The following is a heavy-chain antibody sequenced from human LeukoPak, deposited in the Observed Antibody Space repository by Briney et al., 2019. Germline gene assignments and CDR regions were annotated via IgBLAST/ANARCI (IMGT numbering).Heavy chain of an antibody. CDR3: TTDLRWELPPFDY. J-gene: IGHJ4*02. Sequence: GGSLRLSCITSGFTFGNYGMSWFRQAPGKGLEWVSFIRSKAYGGTADYATSVKGRFTISRDDSKSIDYLQMNSLKTEDTAVYYCTTDLRWELPPFDYWGQGTLGTVSS. CDR1: GFTFGNYG. D-gene: IGHD1-26*01. CDR2: IRSKAYGGTA. V-gene: IGHV3-49*03.